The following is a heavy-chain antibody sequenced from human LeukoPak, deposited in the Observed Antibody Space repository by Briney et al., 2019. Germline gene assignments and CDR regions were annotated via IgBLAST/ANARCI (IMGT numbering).Heavy chain of an antibody. Sequence: PSETLSLTCAVYGGSFSGYYWSWIRQPPGKGLEWIGEINHSGSTNYNPSLKSRVTISVDTSKNQFSLKLSSVTAADTAVYYCAAQGSGYDSTFDYWGQGTLVTVSS. CDR3: AAQGSGYDSTFDY. CDR2: INHSGST. CDR1: GGSFSGYY. V-gene: IGHV4-34*01. J-gene: IGHJ4*02. D-gene: IGHD5-12*01.